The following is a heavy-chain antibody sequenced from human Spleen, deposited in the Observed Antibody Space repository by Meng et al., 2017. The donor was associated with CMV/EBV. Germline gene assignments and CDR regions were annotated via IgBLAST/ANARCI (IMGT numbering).Heavy chain of an antibody. CDR3: TRDREVRGVTYYYFGMDV. CDR1: GFTFSSFD. J-gene: IGHJ6*02. V-gene: IGHV3-48*04. CDR2: ISTGSGTI. Sequence: GESLKISCVASGFTFSSFDMNWVRQAPGKGLEWISHISTGSGTINYADSVKGRFTISRDNAKNSVYLQMISLGAEDTAVYYCTRDREVRGVTYYYFGMDVWGQGTTVTVSS. D-gene: IGHD3-10*01.